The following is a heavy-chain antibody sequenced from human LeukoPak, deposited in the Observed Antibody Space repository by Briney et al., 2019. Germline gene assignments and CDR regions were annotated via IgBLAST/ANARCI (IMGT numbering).Heavy chain of an antibody. CDR1: GYXFTNYY. CDR3: ARVPLGGSQLYSFDY. V-gene: IGHV1-46*01. J-gene: IGHJ4*02. Sequence: SVKVSCKASGYXFTNYYIRWVRQAPGQGLERMGVNNHSGGSTSYAEKLEGRVTMPRATSTTTVYMELSSLRSDDTAVYYCARVPLGGSQLYSFDYWGQGTLVTVSS. D-gene: IGHD1-26*01. CDR2: NNHSGGST.